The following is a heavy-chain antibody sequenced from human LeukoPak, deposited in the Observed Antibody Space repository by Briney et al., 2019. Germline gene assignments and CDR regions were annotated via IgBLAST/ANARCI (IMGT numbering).Heavy chain of an antibody. CDR3: GRGVEDYAVAGNYYSYYMDV. D-gene: IGHD6-19*01. Sequence: SETLSLTRTVSGGSISSYHWSWIRQPPGKGLEWIGYIYYSGSTNNNPSLKSRVTISVDTSKTRFSLTLSSVTAADTAVYYWGRGVEDYAVAGNYYSYYMDVCGKGTTVTVSS. J-gene: IGHJ6*03. CDR2: IYYSGST. V-gene: IGHV4-59*01. CDR1: GGSISSYH.